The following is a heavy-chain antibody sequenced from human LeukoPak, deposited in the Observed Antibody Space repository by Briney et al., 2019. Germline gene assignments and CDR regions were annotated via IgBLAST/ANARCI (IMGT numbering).Heavy chain of an antibody. V-gene: IGHV3-23*01. Sequence: PGGSMRLSCAASGFTFSSYAMTWVRQAPGKGLEWVSTIGGSGANRYHADSVKGRFTISRDNSKNTVDLQMNSLRAEDTAVYYCATMGLGHYYYDSDVWGQGIMVTVSS. CDR2: IGGSGANR. CDR3: ATMGLGHYYYDSDV. CDR1: GFTFSSYA. J-gene: IGHJ6*02. D-gene: IGHD1-26*01.